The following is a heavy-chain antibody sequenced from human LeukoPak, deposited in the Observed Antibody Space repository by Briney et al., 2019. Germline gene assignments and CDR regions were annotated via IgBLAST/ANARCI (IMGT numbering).Heavy chain of an antibody. D-gene: IGHD3-22*01. V-gene: IGHV1-18*01. CDR3: ARGASSYYDSSDYFDY. CDR2: ISVYNGNT. CDR1: GYIFTSYA. Sequence: ASVKVSCKSSGYIFTSYAISWVGQAPGQGPEWMGWISVYNGNTNYAQKLQGRVTMTTDTSTSTAYMELRSLRSDDTAIYYCARGASSYYDSSDYFDYWGQGTLVTVSS. J-gene: IGHJ4*02.